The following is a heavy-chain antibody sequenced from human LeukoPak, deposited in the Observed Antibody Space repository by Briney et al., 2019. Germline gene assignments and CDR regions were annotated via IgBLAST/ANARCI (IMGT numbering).Heavy chain of an antibody. J-gene: IGHJ3*02. D-gene: IGHD3-9*01. CDR3: ARHGHDILTGEAFDI. CDR2: IYTSGST. Sequence: SETLSLTCTVSGGSISSYYWSWIRQPAGKGLEWIGRIYTSGSTNYNPSLKSRVTMSVDTSKNQFSLKLSSVTAADTAVYYCARHGHDILTGEAFDIWDQGTMVTVSS. CDR1: GGSISSYY. V-gene: IGHV4-4*07.